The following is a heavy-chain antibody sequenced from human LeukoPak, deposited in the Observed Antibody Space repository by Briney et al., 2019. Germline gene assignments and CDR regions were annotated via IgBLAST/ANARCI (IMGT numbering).Heavy chain of an antibody. CDR3: ARELPGEATLDY. Sequence: GGSLRLSCAVAGFTFISFGMQWVRQAPGRGLAWVSRINTDGSGTAYADSVKGRFTISRDNAKNTLYLQMNSLRAEDTALYYCARELPGEATLDYWRGGTLVTVSS. CDR1: GFTFISFG. D-gene: IGHD7-27*01. J-gene: IGHJ4*01. V-gene: IGHV3-74*01. CDR2: INTDGSGT.